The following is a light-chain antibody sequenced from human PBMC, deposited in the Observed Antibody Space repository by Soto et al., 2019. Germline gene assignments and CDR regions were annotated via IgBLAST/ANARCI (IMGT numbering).Light chain of an antibody. J-gene: IGLJ1*01. CDR2: EVS. CDR1: SSDVGGYNY. V-gene: IGLV2-14*01. CDR3: SSHTSRSIRYV. Sequence: QSALTQPASVSGSPGQSIAISCTGTSSDVGGYNYVSWYQQHPGKAPKLMIYEVSNRPSGVPNRFSGSKSGNTASLTISGPQAQDEADYYCSSHTSRSIRYVFGTGTKVTVL.